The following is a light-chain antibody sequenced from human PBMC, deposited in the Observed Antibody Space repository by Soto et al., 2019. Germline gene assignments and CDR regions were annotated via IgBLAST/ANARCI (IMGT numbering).Light chain of an antibody. J-gene: IGKJ1*01. Sequence: DIQMTQSPSSLPAFVGDRVTITCRASQSISIYLNWYQQKPGQAPKLLIYAASSLQSGVPSRFSGSGSGTDFTLTITSLQPEDFATYFCQQSYSIPITFGQGTKVDIK. CDR2: AAS. CDR3: QQSYSIPIT. V-gene: IGKV1-39*01. CDR1: QSISIY.